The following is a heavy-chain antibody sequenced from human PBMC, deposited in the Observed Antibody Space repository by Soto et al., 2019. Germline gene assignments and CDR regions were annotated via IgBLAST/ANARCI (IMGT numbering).Heavy chain of an antibody. CDR3: AKDRYDILTGPKRYFDS. D-gene: IGHD3-9*01. V-gene: IGHV3-43*01. CDR2: ISWDGGIT. J-gene: IGHJ4*02. Sequence: PGGSLRLSCAASGFPFDAYTMHWVRQAPGKGLEWVSLISWDGGITNYVDSVKGRFTISRDNSKNSLYLQMNSLRTEDTAFYYCAKDRYDILTGPKRYFDSWGQGTLVTVSS. CDR1: GFPFDAYT.